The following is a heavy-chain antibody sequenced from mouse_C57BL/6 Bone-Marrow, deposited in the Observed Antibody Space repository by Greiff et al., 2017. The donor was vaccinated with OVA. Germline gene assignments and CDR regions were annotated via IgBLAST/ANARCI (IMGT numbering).Heavy chain of an antibody. Sequence: VQLQQSGAELVRPGASVKLSCTASGFNIKDDYMHWVKQRPEQGLEWIGWIDPENGDTEYASKFQGKATITAETSSNTAYLQLSSLTSDDTSVYYCTSYGNFDYWGQGTTLTVSS. CDR2: IDPENGDT. CDR3: TSYGNFDY. CDR1: GFNIKDDY. D-gene: IGHD2-1*01. V-gene: IGHV14-4*01. J-gene: IGHJ2*01.